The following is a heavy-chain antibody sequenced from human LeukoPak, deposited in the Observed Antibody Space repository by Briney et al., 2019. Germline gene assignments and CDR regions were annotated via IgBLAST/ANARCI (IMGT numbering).Heavy chain of an antibody. Sequence: PSETLSLTCAVYGESFSGYHWTWIRQSPGKGLEWIGDINPSGSTYYNPSLESRLTISVDTSKNQFSLKLRSVTAADTAVYYCARGRHDITMIVVVMTSVSYYLDVWGKGTTVTVS. J-gene: IGHJ6*03. D-gene: IGHD3-22*01. CDR1: GESFSGYH. CDR2: INPSGST. V-gene: IGHV4-34*01. CDR3: ARGRHDITMIVVVMTSVSYYLDV.